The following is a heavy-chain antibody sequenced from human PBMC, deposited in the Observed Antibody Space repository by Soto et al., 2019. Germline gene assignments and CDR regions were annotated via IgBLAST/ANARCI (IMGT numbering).Heavy chain of an antibody. V-gene: IGHV1-8*01. CDR1: GYTFTSYD. D-gene: IGHD1-26*01. Sequence: ASVKVSFKASGYTFTSYDIKWVRQATGQGLEWTGWMNPNSGNTGYAQKFQGRVTMTRNASISTAYMELSSLRSEDTAVYYCAMELSGFDYYGMDVWGQGTTVTV. J-gene: IGHJ6*02. CDR3: AMELSGFDYYGMDV. CDR2: MNPNSGNT.